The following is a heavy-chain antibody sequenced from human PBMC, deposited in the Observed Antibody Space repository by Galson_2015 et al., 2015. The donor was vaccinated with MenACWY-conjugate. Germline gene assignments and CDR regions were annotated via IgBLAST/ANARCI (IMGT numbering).Heavy chain of an antibody. J-gene: IGHJ5*02. CDR3: ARLPRGITFIVVAP. CDR1: GGSLNSETYW. V-gene: IGHV4-39*01. CDR2: IYYSGNT. D-gene: IGHD3-22*01. Sequence: ETLSLTCTVSGGSLNSETYWWAWIRQPPGKGLEWIGSIYYSGNTHYNPSLESRVTMSVDTSKNQFSLKLRSVTASDTAVYYCARLPRGITFIVVAPWGQGTLVTVSS.